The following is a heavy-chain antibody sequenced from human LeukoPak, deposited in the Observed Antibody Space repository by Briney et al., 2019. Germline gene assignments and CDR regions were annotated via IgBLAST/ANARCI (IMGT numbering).Heavy chain of an antibody. D-gene: IGHD1-26*01. CDR2: IYYSGST. J-gene: IGHJ5*02. CDR3: ARDRDSGSFPDP. V-gene: IGHV4-61*01. Sequence: SETLSLTCTVSGGSVSSGSYYWSWIRQPPGKGLEWIGYIYYSGSTNYTPSLKSRVTISVDTSKNQFSLKLSSVTAADTAVYYCARDRDSGSFPDPWGQGTLVTVSS. CDR1: GGSVSSGSYY.